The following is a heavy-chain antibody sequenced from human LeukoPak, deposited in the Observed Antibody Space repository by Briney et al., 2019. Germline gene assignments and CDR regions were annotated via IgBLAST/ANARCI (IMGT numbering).Heavy chain of an antibody. D-gene: IGHD2-15*01. V-gene: IGHV4-34*01. J-gene: IGHJ4*02. Sequence: PSETLSPTCAVYGESLNSYYWSWVRQPPGEGLEWIGEIYESGTTEYNPSLKSRVTISMVPFKQQFSLSLSSVTAADTAVYYCARGAWATRLGSWGLGTPVIVSS. CDR1: GESLNSYY. CDR2: IYESGTT. CDR3: ARGAWATRLGS.